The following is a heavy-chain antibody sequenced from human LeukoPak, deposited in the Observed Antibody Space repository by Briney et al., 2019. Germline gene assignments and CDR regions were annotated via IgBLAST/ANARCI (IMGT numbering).Heavy chain of an antibody. V-gene: IGHV3-23*01. CDR2: ISGSGDST. J-gene: IGHJ4*02. D-gene: IGHD6-13*01. CDR3: AKTRPLDSSSWSHGDY. CDR1: GFTFSNYA. Sequence: GGSLRLSCAASGFTFSNYAMSWVRQAPGQGLDWVSAISGSGDSTYYGDSVKGRFTISRDNSKNTLYLQMNSLRAEDTAVYYCAKTRPLDSSSWSHGDYWGQGTLVTVSS.